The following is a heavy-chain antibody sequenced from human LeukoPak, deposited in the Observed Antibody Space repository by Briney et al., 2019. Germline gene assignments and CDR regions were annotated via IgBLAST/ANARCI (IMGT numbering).Heavy chain of an antibody. CDR1: GGSFSGYY. Sequence: PSETLSLTCADYGGSFSGYYWSWIRQPPGKGLEWIGEINHSGSTNYNPSLKSRVTISVDTSKNQFSLKLSSVTAADTAVYYCARGVYYVPFDYWGQGTLVTVSS. CDR3: ARGVYYVPFDY. D-gene: IGHD3-10*02. J-gene: IGHJ4*02. V-gene: IGHV4-34*01. CDR2: INHSGST.